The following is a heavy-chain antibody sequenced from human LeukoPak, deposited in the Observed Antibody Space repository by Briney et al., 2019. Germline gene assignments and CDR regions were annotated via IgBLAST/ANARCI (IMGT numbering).Heavy chain of an antibody. J-gene: IGHJ5*02. Sequence: ASVKVSCKASGYTFTSYGVSWVRQAPGQGLEWMGWISAYNGNTNYAQKLQGRVTMTTDTSTSTAYMELRSLRSDDTAVYYCARRRARFGELLNVNWFDPWGQGTLVTVSS. V-gene: IGHV1-18*01. CDR1: GYTFTSYG. CDR3: ARRRARFGELLNVNWFDP. CDR2: ISAYNGNT. D-gene: IGHD3-10*01.